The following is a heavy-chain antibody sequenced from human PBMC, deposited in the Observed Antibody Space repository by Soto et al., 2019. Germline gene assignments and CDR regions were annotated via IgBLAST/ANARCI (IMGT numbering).Heavy chain of an antibody. V-gene: IGHV4-59*11. Sequence: QVQLQESGPGLVKPSETLSLPCTVSGVSITSHYWTWIRQPPGKGLAWIGNIHYSGSTNYSPTLKGRVTISVTTSENQAALELCSVTTADTAVYYCAVECAGRPFDYWGQGTLVTFSS. D-gene: IGHD3-10*02. J-gene: IGHJ4*02. CDR2: IHYSGST. CDR1: GVSITSHY. CDR3: AVECAGRPFDY.